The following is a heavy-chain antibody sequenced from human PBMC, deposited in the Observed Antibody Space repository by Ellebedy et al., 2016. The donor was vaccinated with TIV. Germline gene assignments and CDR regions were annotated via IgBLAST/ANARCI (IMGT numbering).Heavy chain of an antibody. V-gene: IGHV3-53*01. J-gene: IGHJ4*02. CDR3: ARVDLGLAFDY. Sequence: GESLKISCAVSGFSLSSNYMSWVRQAPGKGLEWVSIIYSAGNTYYADSVKGRFTISRDTSKNKVFLQMNSLRAEDTAVYYCARVDLGLAFDYWGRGTLVTVSS. D-gene: IGHD3/OR15-3a*01. CDR1: GFSLSSNY. CDR2: IYSAGNT.